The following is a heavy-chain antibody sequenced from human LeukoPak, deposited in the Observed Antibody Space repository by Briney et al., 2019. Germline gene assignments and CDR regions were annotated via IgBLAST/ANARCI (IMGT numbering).Heavy chain of an antibody. CDR2: ISGSGGST. CDR3: AKLVRTGTSYYFAY. V-gene: IGHV3-23*01. J-gene: IGHJ4*02. D-gene: IGHD1-14*01. CDR1: GFTFSSYG. Sequence: GGTLRLSCAASGFTFSSYGMSWVRQAPGKGLEWVSAISGSGGSTYYADSVKGRFTISRDNSKNTLYLQMNSLRAEDTAVYYCAKLVRTGTSYYFAYWGQGTLVTVSS.